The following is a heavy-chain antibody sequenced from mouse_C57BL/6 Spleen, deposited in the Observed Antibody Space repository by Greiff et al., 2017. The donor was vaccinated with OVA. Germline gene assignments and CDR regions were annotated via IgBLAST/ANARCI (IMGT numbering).Heavy chain of an antibody. CDR3: ARRPYSNYENFDY. CDR1: GYTFTDYY. CDR2: IYPGSGNT. D-gene: IGHD2-5*01. J-gene: IGHJ2*01. V-gene: IGHV1-76*01. Sequence: QVQLQQSGAELVRPGASVKLSCKASGYTFTDYYINWVKQRPGQGLEWIARIYPGSGNTYYNEKFKGKATLTAEKSSSTAYMQLSSLTSEDSAVYFCARRPYSNYENFDYWGQGTTLTVSS.